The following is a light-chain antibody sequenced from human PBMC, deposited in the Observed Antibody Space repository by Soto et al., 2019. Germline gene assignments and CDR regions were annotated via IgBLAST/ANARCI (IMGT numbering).Light chain of an antibody. CDR1: QGIRNF. CDR2: AAS. J-gene: IGKJ3*01. Sequence: DLQMTQSPTSLSASVGDRVTITCRASQGIRNFVAWYQQKPGKAPKLLIYAASTLQSGVPSRFSGSGSGTDFTLTINSLQPEDVATYSCQKYSSVPVFGPGTKVELK. CDR3: QKYSSVPV. V-gene: IGKV1-27*01.